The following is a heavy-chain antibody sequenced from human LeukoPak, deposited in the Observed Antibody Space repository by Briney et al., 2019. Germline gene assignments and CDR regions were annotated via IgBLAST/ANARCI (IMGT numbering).Heavy chain of an antibody. CDR3: ARRGFGDGYNV. CDR1: GGXFSGYY. Sequence: SETLSLTCAVYGGXFSGYYCSWIRQPPGKGLEWIGEINHSGSTNYNPSLKSRVTISVDTSKNQFSLKLSSVTAADTAVYYCARRGFGDGYNVWGQGTLVTVSS. CDR2: INHSGST. J-gene: IGHJ4*02. V-gene: IGHV4-34*01. D-gene: IGHD5-24*01.